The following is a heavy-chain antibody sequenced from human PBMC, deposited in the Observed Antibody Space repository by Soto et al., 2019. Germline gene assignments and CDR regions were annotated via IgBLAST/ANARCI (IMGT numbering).Heavy chain of an antibody. D-gene: IGHD3-3*01. J-gene: IGHJ4*02. V-gene: IGHV1-8*01. CDR3: ATQAHPKITIFGVVIKRPYYFDY. CDR1: GYTFTSYD. CDR2: MNPNSGNT. Sequence: ASVKVSCKASGYTFTSYDINWVRQATGQGLEWMGWMNPNSGNTGYAQKFQGRVTMTRNTSISTAYMELSSLRSEDTAVYYCATQAHPKITIFGVVIKRPYYFDYWGQGTLVTVSS.